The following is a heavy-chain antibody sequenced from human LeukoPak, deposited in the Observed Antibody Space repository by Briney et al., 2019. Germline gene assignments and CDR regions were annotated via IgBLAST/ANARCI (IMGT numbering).Heavy chain of an antibody. CDR1: VFSLRTSAVG. D-gene: IGHD5-18*01. V-gene: IGHV2-5*02. J-gene: IGHJ4*02. CDR3: AHKGHSYASLYFDD. CDR2: IYWDDAR. Sequence: SGPTLPHPPRPRTLTYTFSVFSLRTSAVGVGWFRQPTEKALEWLLLIYWDDARRYSPSLKSRLTITKDTSKNQVVLTMTIMDPVDTGTYFCAHKGHSYASLYFDDWGQGTLVTVSS.